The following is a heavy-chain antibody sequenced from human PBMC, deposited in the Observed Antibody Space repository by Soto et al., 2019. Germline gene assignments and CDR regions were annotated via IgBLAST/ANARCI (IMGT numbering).Heavy chain of an antibody. Sequence: PGGSLRLSCTASGFTFSTYAIHWVRQAPGKGLEWVAVISYDGSHKYYADAVEGRFTISRDNSKNTLYLQMNSLRAEDTAVYYCARDYDSSGYPRYYFDYWGKGTLVTVSS. J-gene: IGHJ4*02. V-gene: IGHV3-30-3*01. D-gene: IGHD3-22*01. CDR1: GFTFSTYA. CDR3: ARDYDSSGYPRYYFDY. CDR2: ISYDGSHK.